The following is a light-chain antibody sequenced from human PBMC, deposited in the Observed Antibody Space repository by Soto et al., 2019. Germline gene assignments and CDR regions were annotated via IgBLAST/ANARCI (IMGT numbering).Light chain of an antibody. CDR3: QQRSNWPRLT. J-gene: IGKJ4*01. CDR2: DAS. V-gene: IGKV3D-20*02. Sequence: EIVLTQSPGTLSLSPGERATLSCRATESVVSSYLAWYQLKPGQAPRLLIYDASSRATGIPDRFSGSGSGTDFTLTISRLEPEDFAVYYCQQRSNWPRLTFGGGTKVDIK. CDR1: ESVVSSY.